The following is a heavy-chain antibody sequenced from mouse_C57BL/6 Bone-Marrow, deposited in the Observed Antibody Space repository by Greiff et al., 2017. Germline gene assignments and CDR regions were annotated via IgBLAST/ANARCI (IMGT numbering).Heavy chain of an antibody. J-gene: IGHJ2*01. CDR1: CYTFTGYW. CDR2: VLLGSGRT. V-gene: IGHV1-9*01. CDR3: ARYPFYYYGSSLDD. Sequence: VQRVESGAELLKPGASVKLSCKATCYTFTGYWLEWVKQRPGLCLEWIGEVLLGSGRTYYNEQFKGKATFTAVTSSNTAYMQLSSLTTKDSAIYYCARYPFYYYGSSLDDWGQGTTLTVSS. D-gene: IGHD1-1*01.